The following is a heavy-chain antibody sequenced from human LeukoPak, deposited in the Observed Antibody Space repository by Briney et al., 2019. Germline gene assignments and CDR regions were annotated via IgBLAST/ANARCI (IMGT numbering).Heavy chain of an antibody. CDR2: INHSGST. J-gene: IGHJ4*02. CDR3: ARGQFWRGSEIRV. V-gene: IGHV4-34*01. CDR1: GESFSGYY. D-gene: IGHD1-26*01. Sequence: PSETLSLTCRVDGESFSGYYWIWIRQPPGKGLEWIGEINHSGSTNYNPSLKSRVTLSVDTSKSQFSLKVTSVTAADTAMYYCARGQFWRGSEIRVWGQGTLVTVSS.